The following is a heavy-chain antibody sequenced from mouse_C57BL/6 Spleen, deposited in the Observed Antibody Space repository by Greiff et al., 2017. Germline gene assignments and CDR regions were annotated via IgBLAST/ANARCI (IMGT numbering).Heavy chain of an antibody. V-gene: IGHV1-4*01. Sequence: VQLQQSGAELARPGASVKMSCKASGYTFTSHTMHWVKQRPGQGLEWIGYINPSSGYTKYNQKFKDKATLTADKSSSTAYMQLSSLTSEDSAVYYCARRDGSSHWYFDVWGTGTTVTVSS. J-gene: IGHJ1*03. CDR1: GYTFTSHT. CDR2: INPSSGYT. CDR3: ARRDGSSHWYFDV. D-gene: IGHD1-1*01.